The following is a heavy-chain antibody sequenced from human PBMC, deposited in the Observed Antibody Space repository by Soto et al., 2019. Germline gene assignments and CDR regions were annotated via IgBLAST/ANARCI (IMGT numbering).Heavy chain of an antibody. V-gene: IGHV1-69*02. CDR1: GGTFSSYI. CDR2: IIPILGIA. CDR3: ACPPPYCSGGSCYSDEAFDI. D-gene: IGHD2-15*01. Sequence: SVKVSCKASGGTFSSYIISWVRQAPGQGLEWMGRIIPILGIANYAQKFQGRVTITADKSTSTAYMELSSLRSEDTAMYYCACPPPYCSGGSCYSDEAFDIWGQGTMVTVSS. J-gene: IGHJ3*02.